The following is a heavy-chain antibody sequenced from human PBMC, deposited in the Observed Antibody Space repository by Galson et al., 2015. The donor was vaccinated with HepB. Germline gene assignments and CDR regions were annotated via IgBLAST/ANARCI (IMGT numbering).Heavy chain of an antibody. V-gene: IGHV3-49*03. D-gene: IGHD3-10*01. Sequence: SLRLSCAASGFTFGDYAMSWFRQAPGKGLEWVGFIRSKAYGGTTEYAASVKGRFTISRDDSKSIAYLQMNSLKTEDTAVYYCTGSPGSGSYYYYYMDVWGKGTTVTVSS. CDR3: TGSPGSGSYYYYYMDV. J-gene: IGHJ6*03. CDR1: GFTFGDYA. CDR2: IRSKAYGGTT.